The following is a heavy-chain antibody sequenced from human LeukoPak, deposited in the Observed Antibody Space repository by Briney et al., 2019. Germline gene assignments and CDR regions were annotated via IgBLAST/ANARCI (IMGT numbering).Heavy chain of an antibody. D-gene: IGHD3-3*01. CDR2: INSDGSST. J-gene: IGHJ4*02. V-gene: IGHV3-74*01. CDR3: ARVFWSGYSVDY. Sequence: VSRINSDGSSTSYADSVKGRFTISRDNAKNTLYLQMNSLRAEDTAVYYCARVFWSGYSVDYWGQGTLVTVSS.